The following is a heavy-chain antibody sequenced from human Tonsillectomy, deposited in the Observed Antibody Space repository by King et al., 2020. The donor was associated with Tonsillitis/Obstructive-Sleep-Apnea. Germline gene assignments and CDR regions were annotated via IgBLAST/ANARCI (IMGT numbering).Heavy chain of an antibody. CDR3: AHTTFLESSYYFDY. D-gene: IGHD3-3*01. CDR2: IYWDDDK. CDR1: GFSLSTSAVG. V-gene: IGHV2-5*02. Sequence: TLKESGPTLVKPTQTLTLTCTFSGFSLSTSAVGVGWIRQPPGKALEWLALIYWDDDKRYNPSLKSRLTITKDTSKNQVVLTMTNMDPVDTATYYCAHTTFLESSYYFDYWGQGTLVTVSS. J-gene: IGHJ4*02.